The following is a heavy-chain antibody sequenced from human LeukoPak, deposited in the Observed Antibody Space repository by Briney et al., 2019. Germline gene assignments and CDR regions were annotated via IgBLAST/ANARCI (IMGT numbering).Heavy chain of an antibody. CDR1: GFTFSSYA. V-gene: IGHV3-23*01. D-gene: IGHD5-12*01. Sequence: GGSLRLSCAAAGFTFSSYAMSWVRQAPGKGLEWVSAISGSGGSTYYADSVKGRFTISRDNSKNTLYLQMNSLRAEDTAVYYCAKDQGLRYPFYYFDYWGQGTLVTVSS. J-gene: IGHJ4*02. CDR3: AKDQGLRYPFYYFDY. CDR2: ISGSGGST.